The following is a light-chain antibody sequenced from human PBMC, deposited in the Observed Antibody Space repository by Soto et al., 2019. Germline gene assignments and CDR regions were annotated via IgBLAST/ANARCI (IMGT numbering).Light chain of an antibody. CDR2: AAS. Sequence: IQLTQTPSSLSASVGDRVTITCRASQCISSFLALYQQKPGQAPKLQIYAASSLQSGVPSRFSGSGFVTDFSLTSTSLQPEDFATYYCQQVESYPSTLVGGTKVEIK. V-gene: IGKV1-9*01. CDR3: QQVESYPST. J-gene: IGKJ4*01. CDR1: QCISSF.